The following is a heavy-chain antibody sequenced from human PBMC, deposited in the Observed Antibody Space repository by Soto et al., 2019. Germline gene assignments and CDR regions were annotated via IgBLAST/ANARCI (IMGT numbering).Heavy chain of an antibody. J-gene: IGHJ4*02. CDR3: ARGSWGLSYFDY. Sequence: SETLSLTCAVSGGSISSGGYSWSWLRQPPGKGLEWIGYIYHSGSTYYNPSLKSRVTISVDRSKNQFSLKLSSVTAADTAVYYCARGSWGLSYFDYWGQGTLVTVSS. CDR1: GGSISSGGYS. CDR2: IYHSGST. D-gene: IGHD3-16*02. V-gene: IGHV4-30-2*01.